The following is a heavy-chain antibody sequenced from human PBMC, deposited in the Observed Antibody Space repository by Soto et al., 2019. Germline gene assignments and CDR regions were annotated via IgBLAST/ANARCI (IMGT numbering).Heavy chain of an antibody. CDR2: INPSGGST. Sequence: GASVKVSCKASGYTFTSYYMHWVRQAPGQGLEWMGIINPSGGSTSYAQKFQGRVTMTRDTSTSTVYMELSSLRSEDTAVYYCATDPPTYYYDSSGYYNFDYWGQGTLVTVSS. CDR1: GYTFTSYY. D-gene: IGHD3-22*01. J-gene: IGHJ4*02. CDR3: ATDPPTYYYDSSGYYNFDY. V-gene: IGHV1-46*01.